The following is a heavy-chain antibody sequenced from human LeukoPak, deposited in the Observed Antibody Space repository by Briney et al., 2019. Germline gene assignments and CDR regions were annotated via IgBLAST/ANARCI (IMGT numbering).Heavy chain of an antibody. CDR2: IYTSGST. CDR3: ARDQDSIALDY. CDR1: GGSISSGSYY. Sequence: PSQTLSLTCTVSGGSISSGSYYWSWIRQPAGKGLEWIGRIYTSGSTNYNPSLKSRVTISVDTSKNQFSLKLSSVTAADTAVYYCARDQDSIALDYWGQGTLVTVSS. D-gene: IGHD6-6*01. J-gene: IGHJ4*02. V-gene: IGHV4-61*02.